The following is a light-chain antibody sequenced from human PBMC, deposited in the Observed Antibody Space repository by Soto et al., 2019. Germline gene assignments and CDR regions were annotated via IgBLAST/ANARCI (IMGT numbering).Light chain of an antibody. CDR1: SSDVGSYNL. J-gene: IGLJ1*01. CDR3: CSYAGSSTWV. V-gene: IGLV2-23*01. CDR2: EAS. Sequence: QSALTQPASVSGSPGQSITISCTGTSSDVGSYNLVSWYQQHPGKVPKIMIYEASKRPSGARNRFSGSKSGNTASLTISGLQAEDEADYYCCSYAGSSTWVFGTGTKLTVL.